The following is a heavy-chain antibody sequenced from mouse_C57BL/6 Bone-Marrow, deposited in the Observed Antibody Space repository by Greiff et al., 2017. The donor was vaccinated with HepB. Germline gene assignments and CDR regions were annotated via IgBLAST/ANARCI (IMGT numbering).Heavy chain of an antibody. CDR2: IHPNSGST. CDR1: GYTFTSYW. V-gene: IGHV1-64*01. J-gene: IGHJ1*03. Sequence: QVQLQQPGAELVKPGASVKLSCKASGYTFTSYWMHWVKQRPGQGLEWIGMIHPNSGSTNYNEKFKSKATLTVDKSSSTAYMQLSSLTSEDSAVYYCATVYYYGSSYAYWYFDGWGTGTTVTVSS. D-gene: IGHD1-1*01. CDR3: ATVYYYGSSYAYWYFDG.